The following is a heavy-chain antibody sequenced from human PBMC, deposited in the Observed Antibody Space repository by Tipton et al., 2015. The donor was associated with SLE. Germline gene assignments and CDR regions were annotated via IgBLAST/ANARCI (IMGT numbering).Heavy chain of an antibody. CDR1: GGSISSSSYY. J-gene: IGHJ6*02. D-gene: IGHD1-20*01. CDR3: ARVGPGITGRGDV. V-gene: IGHV4-39*07. CDR2: IYYSGST. Sequence: LRLSCTVSGGSISSSSYYWGWIRQPPGKGLEWIGSIYYSGSTYYNPSLKSRVTISVDTSKNQFSLKLRFVTAADTAVYYCARVGPGITGRGDVWGQGTTVTVSS.